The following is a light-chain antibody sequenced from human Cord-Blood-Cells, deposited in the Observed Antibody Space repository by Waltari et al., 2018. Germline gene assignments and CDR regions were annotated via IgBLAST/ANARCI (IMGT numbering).Light chain of an antibody. CDR3: NSRDSSGNHLV. J-gene: IGLJ3*02. Sequence: SSELTHDPAVSVALGQTVRITRPGDSLRSHHASWYQQKPGQAPVLVIYGKTNRPVGIPDRFSGSSSGNTASLTITGAQAEDEADYYCNSRDSSGNHLVFGGGTKLTVL. V-gene: IGLV3-19*01. CDR2: GKT. CDR1: SLRSHH.